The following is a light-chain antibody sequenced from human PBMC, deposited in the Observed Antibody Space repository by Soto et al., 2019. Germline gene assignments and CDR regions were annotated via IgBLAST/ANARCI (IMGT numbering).Light chain of an antibody. Sequence: EIVLTQSPGTLSLSPGERATLSCRASQSVSNSYLAWYQQKPGQAPRLLFYGASSRATDIPDRFSGSGSGTDLTLTISRLEPEDFAVYYCQQYGSSQYTFGQGTKLEIK. CDR2: GAS. V-gene: IGKV3-20*01. CDR3: QQYGSSQYT. J-gene: IGKJ2*01. CDR1: QSVSNSY.